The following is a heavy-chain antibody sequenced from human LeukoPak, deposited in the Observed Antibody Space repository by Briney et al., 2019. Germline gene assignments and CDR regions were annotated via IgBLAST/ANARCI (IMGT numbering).Heavy chain of an antibody. CDR3: ARRVPAANTFDY. CDR2: IYYSGST. V-gene: IGHV4-59*01. CDR1: GGSISSYF. J-gene: IGHJ4*02. D-gene: IGHD2-2*01. Sequence: SETLSLTCTVSGGSISSYFWNWIRQPPGKGLEWIGYIYYSGSTNYNPSLKSRVTISVDTSKNQFSLKLSSVTAADTAVYYCARRVPAANTFDYWGQGTLVTVSS.